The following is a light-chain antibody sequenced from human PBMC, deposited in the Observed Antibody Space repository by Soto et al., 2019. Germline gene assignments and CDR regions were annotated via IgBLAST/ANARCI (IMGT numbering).Light chain of an antibody. CDR1: SSDVGGYNY. V-gene: IGLV2-14*03. Sequence: QSVLTQPASVSGSPGQSITISCTGTSSDVGGYNYVSWYQHHPDKAPKLMIYDVSNRPSGVSNRFSGSKSGNTASLSISGLQPEDEADYYCCSYRTSTTRQIVCGTGTKVT. J-gene: IGLJ1*01. CDR2: DVS. CDR3: CSYRTSTTRQIV.